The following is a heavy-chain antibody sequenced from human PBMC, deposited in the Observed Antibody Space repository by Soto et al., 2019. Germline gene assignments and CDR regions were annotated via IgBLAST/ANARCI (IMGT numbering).Heavy chain of an antibody. D-gene: IGHD6-6*01. Sequence: VGSLRLSCAASGFTFSSYAMHWVRQAPGKGLEWVAVISYDGSNKYYADSVKGRFTISRDNSKNTLYLQMNSLRAEDTAVYYCAREAGQYSSSSGYFDYWSQGTLVTVSS. CDR3: AREAGQYSSSSGYFDY. V-gene: IGHV3-30-3*01. CDR2: ISYDGSNK. J-gene: IGHJ4*02. CDR1: GFTFSSYA.